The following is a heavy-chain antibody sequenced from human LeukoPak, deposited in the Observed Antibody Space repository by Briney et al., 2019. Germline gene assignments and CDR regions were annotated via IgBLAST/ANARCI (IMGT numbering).Heavy chain of an antibody. V-gene: IGHV3-66*01. CDR3: ATDLIHYYASGAKT. CDR2: IYSGGNT. Sequence: GGSLRLSCTVSGFPVSINSMSWVRQAPGKGLEWVSFIYSGGNTHYSDSVKGRFTISRDSSKNTLYLQMNSLRAEDTAVYYCATDLIHYYASGAKTWGQGTLVTVSS. J-gene: IGHJ5*02. CDR1: GFPVSINS. D-gene: IGHD3-10*01.